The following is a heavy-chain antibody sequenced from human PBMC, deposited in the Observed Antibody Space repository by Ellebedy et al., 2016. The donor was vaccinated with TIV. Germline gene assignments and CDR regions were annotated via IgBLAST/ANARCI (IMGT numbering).Heavy chain of an antibody. J-gene: IGHJ5*02. CDR3: ARGTQRGVVGPALDH. D-gene: IGHD3-3*01. CDR2: LGHDGRNQ. CDR1: GFTFGRYP. V-gene: IGHV3-30*01. Sequence: PGGSLRLSCEASGFTFGRYPMHWVRQAPGRGLEWVGVLGHDGRNQYHGTFAKGRFTIFRDNGANTLYLEMNSLSGEDSAIYYCARGTQRGVVGPALDHWGLGTRVTVSS.